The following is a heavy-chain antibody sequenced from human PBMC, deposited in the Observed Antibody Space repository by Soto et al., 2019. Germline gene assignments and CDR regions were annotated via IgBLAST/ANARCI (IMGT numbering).Heavy chain of an antibody. CDR1: GGTFSPYT. Sequence: QVQLVQSGAEVKKPASSVKVSCKASGGTFSPYTVNWVRQAPGQGLEWMGRIIPFLGVTNYSQKFQARVTLTADTSTTTAYMQLSGLRFEDTAGYYCARDWESTVSTWSFGAFWGRGTLVTVSS. CDR2: IIPFLGVT. CDR3: ARDWESTVSTWSFGAF. V-gene: IGHV1-69*08. D-gene: IGHD3-10*01. J-gene: IGHJ4*02.